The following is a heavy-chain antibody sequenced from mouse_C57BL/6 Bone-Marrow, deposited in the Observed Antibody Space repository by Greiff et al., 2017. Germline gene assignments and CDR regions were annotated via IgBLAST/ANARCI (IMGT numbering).Heavy chain of an antibody. D-gene: IGHD2-4*01. J-gene: IGHJ3*01. CDR3: ASSRLRRAWFAY. V-gene: IGHV1-59*01. Sequence: QVQLQQPGAELVRPGTSVKLSCKASGYTFTSYWMHWVKQRPGQGLEWIGVIDPSDSYTNYNQKFKGTATLTVDTSSSTAYMQLSSLTSEDSAVYYCASSRLRRAWFAYWGRGTLVTVSA. CDR1: GYTFTSYW. CDR2: IDPSDSYT.